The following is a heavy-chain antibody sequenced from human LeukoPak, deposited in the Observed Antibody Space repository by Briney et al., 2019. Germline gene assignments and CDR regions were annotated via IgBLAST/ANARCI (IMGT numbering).Heavy chain of an antibody. V-gene: IGHV1-69*13. CDR3: ARGPVAARGGLNWFDP. CDR2: IIPIFGTA. D-gene: IGHD6-6*01. CDR1: GGTFSSYA. J-gene: IGHJ5*02. Sequence: ASVKVSCKASGGTFSSYAISWVRQAPGQGLEWMGGIIPIFGTANYAQKFQGRVTITADESTSTAYMELSSLSSEDTAVYYCARGPVAARGGLNWFDPWGQGTLVTVSS.